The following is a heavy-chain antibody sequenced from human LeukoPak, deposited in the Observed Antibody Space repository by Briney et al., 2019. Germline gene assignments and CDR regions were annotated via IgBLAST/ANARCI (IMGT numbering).Heavy chain of an antibody. D-gene: IGHD3-22*01. J-gene: IGHJ4*02. V-gene: IGHV3-53*01. CDR2: IYSGGSR. CDR1: GFTVSSNY. Sequence: GGSLRLSCAASGFTVSSNYMSWVRQAPGKGLEWVSVIYSGGSRYYADSVKGRFTISRDNSKNTLYLQMNSLRAEDTAVYCCAKDCVDYYDSSGYYWGAFDYWGQGTLVTVSS. CDR3: AKDCVDYYDSSGYYWGAFDY.